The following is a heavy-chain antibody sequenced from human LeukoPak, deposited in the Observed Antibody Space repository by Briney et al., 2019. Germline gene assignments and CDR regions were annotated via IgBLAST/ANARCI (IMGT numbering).Heavy chain of an antibody. J-gene: IGHJ4*02. CDR1: GGSISSYY. V-gene: IGHV4-59*01. CDR2: IYYSGST. CDR3: ASSAYCSSTSCFSDY. Sequence: SETLSLTCTVSGGSISSYYWSWIRQPPGKGLEWIGYIYYSGSTNYNPSLKSRVTISVDTSKNQFSLKLSSVTAADTAVYYCASSAYCSSTSCFSDYWGQGTLVTVSS. D-gene: IGHD2-2*01.